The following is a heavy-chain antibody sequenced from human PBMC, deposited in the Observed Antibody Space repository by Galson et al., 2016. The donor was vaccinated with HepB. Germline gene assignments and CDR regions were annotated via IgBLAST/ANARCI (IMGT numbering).Heavy chain of an antibody. CDR2: INAVNGNT. CDR3: ARSLYDLWSGYYKH. J-gene: IGHJ1*01. CDR1: GYTFTNYA. V-gene: IGHV1-3*01. D-gene: IGHD3-3*01. Sequence: SVKVSCKASGYTFTNYAIHWVRQAPGQRLEWMGWINAVNGNTKYSQKLQGRVTITRDTSASTAYMELSSLRSEDTAVYYCARSLYDLWSGYYKHWGQGTLVTVSS.